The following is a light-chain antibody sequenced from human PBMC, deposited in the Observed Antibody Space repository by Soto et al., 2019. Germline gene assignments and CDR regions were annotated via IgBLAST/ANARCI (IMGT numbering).Light chain of an antibody. V-gene: IGKV1-17*01. CDR1: QGIAND. CDR3: LQHNSYPLT. CDR2: AAS. J-gene: IGKJ5*01. Sequence: DIQMTQSPSSLSASVGDRVTITCRASQGIANDLGWYQQKPGKVPKRLISAASSLQSGVPSRFSGSGSGTELTLTISSLQPEDFATYYCLQHNSYPLTFGQGTRLEIK.